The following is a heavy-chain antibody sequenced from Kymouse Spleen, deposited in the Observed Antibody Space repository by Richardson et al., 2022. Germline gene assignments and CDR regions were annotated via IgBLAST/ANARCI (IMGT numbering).Heavy chain of an antibody. D-gene: IGHD1-7*01. CDR3: ARDLDNWNYHYYYYGMDV. Sequence: QVQLQESGPGLVKPSGTLSLTCAVSGGSISSSNWWSWVRQPPGKGLEWIGEIYHSGSTNYNPSLKSRVTISVDKSKNQFSLKLSSVTAADTAVYYCARDLDNWNYHYYYYGMDVWGQGTTVTVSS. CDR1: GGSISSSNW. J-gene: IGHJ6*02. V-gene: IGHV4-4*02. CDR2: IYHSGST.